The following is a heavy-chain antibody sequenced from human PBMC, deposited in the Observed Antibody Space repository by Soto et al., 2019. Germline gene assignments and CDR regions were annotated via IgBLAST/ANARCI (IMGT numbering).Heavy chain of an antibody. D-gene: IGHD1-7*01. CDR1: GFTFSNAW. V-gene: IGHV3-15*01. J-gene: IGHJ4*02. CDR3: TTGPKYNWNYEVGY. CDR2: IKSKTDGGTT. Sequence: GGGMRLSCAASGFTFSNAWMSWVRQAPGKGLEWVGRIKSKTDGGTTDYAAPVKGRFTISRDDSKNTLYLQMNSLKTEDTAVYYXTTGPKYNWNYEVGYWGQGTLVTVSS.